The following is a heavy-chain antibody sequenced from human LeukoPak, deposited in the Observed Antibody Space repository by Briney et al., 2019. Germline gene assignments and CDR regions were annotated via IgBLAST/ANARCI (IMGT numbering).Heavy chain of an antibody. CDR1: GFTFSSYS. J-gene: IGHJ4*02. D-gene: IGHD3-16*01. CDR2: ISSSSSYI. V-gene: IGHV3-21*01. Sequence: GGSLRLSCAASGFTFSSYSMNWVRQAPGRGLEWVSSISSSSSYIYYADSVKGRFTTSRDNAKNSLYLQMNSLRAEDTAVYYCARDYWGPGDISFDYWGQGTLVTVSS. CDR3: ARDYWGPGDISFDY.